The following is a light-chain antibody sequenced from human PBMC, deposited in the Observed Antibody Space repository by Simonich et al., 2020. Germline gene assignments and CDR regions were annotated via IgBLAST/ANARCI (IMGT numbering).Light chain of an antibody. CDR2: AAS. J-gene: IGKJ2*01. V-gene: IGKV1-9*01. CDR3: QQLNSYPPYT. Sequence: DIQMTQSPSFLSASVGDRVTITCRASQGISSYLAWYQQKPGKDPKRLIYAASTLQSGVPSRFSGSGSGTEFTLTISSLQPEDFATYYCQQLNSYPPYTFGQGTKLEIK. CDR1: QGISSY.